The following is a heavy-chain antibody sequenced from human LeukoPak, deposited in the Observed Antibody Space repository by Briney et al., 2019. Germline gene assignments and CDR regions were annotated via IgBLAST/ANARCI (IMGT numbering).Heavy chain of an antibody. V-gene: IGHV4-59*01. CDR2: IYYSGST. D-gene: IGHD3-22*01. Sequence: SETLSLTCTVSGGSISSYYWSWIRQPPGKGLEWIGYIYYSGSTNYNPSLKSRVTISVDTSKNQFSLKLSSATAADTAVYYCASDSSGYYHYFDYWAREPWSPSPQ. J-gene: IGHJ4*02. CDR3: ASDSSGYYHYFDY. CDR1: GGSISSYY.